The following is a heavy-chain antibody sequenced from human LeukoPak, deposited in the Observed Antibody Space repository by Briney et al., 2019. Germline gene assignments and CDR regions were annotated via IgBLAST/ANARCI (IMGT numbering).Heavy chain of an antibody. CDR1: GSISGYY. CDR2: IYTSGST. Sequence: SETLSLTCTVSGSISGYYWSWIRQPPAQGLEWIGYIYTSGSTNYNPSLESRVTRSVDTTKNQFSLQLSSVTAADTAVYYCARDLPPGDVWGQGTTVTVSS. J-gene: IGHJ6*02. V-gene: IGHV4-59*01. CDR3: ARDLPPGDV.